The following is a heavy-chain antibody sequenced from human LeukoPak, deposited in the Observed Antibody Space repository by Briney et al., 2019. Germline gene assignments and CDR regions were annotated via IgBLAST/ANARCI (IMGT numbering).Heavy chain of an antibody. CDR2: IYHSGST. J-gene: IGHJ5*02. CDR1: GGSISSGGYS. Sequence: SETLSLTCAVSGGSISSGGYSWSWIRQPPGKGLEWIGYIYHSGSTYYNPSLKSRVTISVDRSKNQFSLKLSSVTAADTVVYYCARDKAAAGLTWGQGTLVTVSS. CDR3: ARDKAAAGLT. V-gene: IGHV4-30-2*01. D-gene: IGHD6-13*01.